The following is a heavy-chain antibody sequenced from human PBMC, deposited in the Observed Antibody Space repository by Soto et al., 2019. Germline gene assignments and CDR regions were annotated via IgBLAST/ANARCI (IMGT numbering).Heavy chain of an antibody. CDR3: ARYQNENPAAMRYYYYYGMDI. CDR2: IIPIFGTA. V-gene: IGHV1-69*01. CDR1: GGTFSSYA. J-gene: IGHJ6*02. Sequence: QVQLVQSGAEVKKPGSSVKVSCKASGGTFSSYAISWVRQAPGHGLEWMGGIIPIFGTANYAQKFQGRVTITADETTSTAYMELSSLRSDDTAVYYCARYQNENPAAMRYYYYYGMDIWGQGTTVTVSS. D-gene: IGHD2-2*01.